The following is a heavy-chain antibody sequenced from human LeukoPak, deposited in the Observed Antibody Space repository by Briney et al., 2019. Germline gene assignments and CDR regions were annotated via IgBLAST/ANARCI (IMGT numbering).Heavy chain of an antibody. J-gene: IGHJ4*02. Sequence: GSLRLSCAASGFTFSSYSMNWVRQAPGKGLEWVSSISSSSSYIYYADSVKGRFTISRDNAKNSLYLQMNSLRAEDTAVYYCARDLEEYCSGGSCYLFDYWGQGTLVTVSS. D-gene: IGHD2-15*01. V-gene: IGHV3-21*01. CDR1: GFTFSSYS. CDR2: ISSSSSYI. CDR3: ARDLEEYCSGGSCYLFDY.